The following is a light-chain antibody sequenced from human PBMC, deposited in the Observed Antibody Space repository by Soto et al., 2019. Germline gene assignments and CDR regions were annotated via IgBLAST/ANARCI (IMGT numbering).Light chain of an antibody. J-gene: IGLJ1*01. Sequence: QSVLTQPPSASGTPGQRVTISCSGSSSNIGSNTVNWYQQLPGTAPKLLIYSNNQRPSGVPDRFSGSKSGTSASLAISGLQSEDEADYNWATWDDSLNGYVSGTGTKVTV. CDR1: SSNIGSNT. V-gene: IGLV1-44*01. CDR2: SNN. CDR3: ATWDDSLNGYV.